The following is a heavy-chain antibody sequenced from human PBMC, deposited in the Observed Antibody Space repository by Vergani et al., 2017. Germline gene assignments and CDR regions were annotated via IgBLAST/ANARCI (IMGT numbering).Heavy chain of an antibody. CDR1: GFTFSSYW. CDR3: ATTRGTYCSGGSCYASPLYYYYGMDV. V-gene: IGHV3-23*04. Sequence: EVQLVESGGGLVQPGGSLRLSCAASGFTFSSYWMHWVRQAPGKGLVWVSAISGSGGSTYYADSVKGRFTISRDNSKNTLYLQMNSLRAEDTAVYYCATTRGTYCSGGSCYASPLYYYYGMDVWGQGTTVTVSS. D-gene: IGHD2-15*01. CDR2: ISGSGGST. J-gene: IGHJ6*02.